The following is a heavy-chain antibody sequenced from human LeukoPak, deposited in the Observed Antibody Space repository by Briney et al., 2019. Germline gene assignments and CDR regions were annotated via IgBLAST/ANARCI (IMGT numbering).Heavy chain of an antibody. J-gene: IGHJ3*02. D-gene: IGHD1-26*01. CDR2: ISYDGSNK. Sequence: GGSLRLSCAASGFTFRSYGMHWVRQAPGKGLEWVAVISYDGSNKYYADSVKGRFTISRDNSKNTLYLQMNSLRAEDTAVYYCAVGGSYSGFAFDIWGQGTMVTVSS. CDR1: GFTFRSYG. CDR3: AVGGSYSGFAFDI. V-gene: IGHV3-30*03.